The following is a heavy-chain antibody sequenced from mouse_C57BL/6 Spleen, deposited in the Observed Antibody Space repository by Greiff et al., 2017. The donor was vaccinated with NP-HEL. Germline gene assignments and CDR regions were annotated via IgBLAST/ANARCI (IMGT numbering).Heavy chain of an antibody. CDR3: AKGDGNLRYYFDY. V-gene: IGHV1-50*01. J-gene: IGHJ2*01. Sequence: QVQLQQSGAELVKPGASVKLSCKASGYTFTSYWMQWVKQRPGQGLEWIGEIDPSDSYTNYNQKFKGKATLTVDTSSSTAYMQLSSLTSEDSAVYYCAKGDGNLRYYFDYWGQGTTLTVSS. CDR1: GYTFTSYW. D-gene: IGHD2-1*01. CDR2: IDPSDSYT.